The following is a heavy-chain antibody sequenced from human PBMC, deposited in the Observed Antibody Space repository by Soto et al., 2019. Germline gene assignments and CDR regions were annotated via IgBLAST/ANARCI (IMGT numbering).Heavy chain of an antibody. V-gene: IGHV4-39*01. CDR3: ARGQEGVVATH. J-gene: IGHJ4*02. CDR1: GDSSRSSSS. CDR2: VYSTGHT. Sequence: TLSLTCTVSGDSSRSSSSWGWIRQPPGKGLEWIGRVYSTGHTYYNPSLNSQVTISVDTSKNQFSLRLNSVTAADTGVYYCARGQEGVVATHWDQGSLVTVSS. D-gene: IGHD5-12*01.